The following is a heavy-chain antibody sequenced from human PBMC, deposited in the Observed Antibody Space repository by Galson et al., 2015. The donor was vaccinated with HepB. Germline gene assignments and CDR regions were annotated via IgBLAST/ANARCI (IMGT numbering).Heavy chain of an antibody. D-gene: IGHD4-17*01. J-gene: IGHJ6*02. CDR2: INPSGGAT. V-gene: IGHV1-46*01. Sequence: SVKVSCKASGYTFTNYYVHWVRQAPGQGLEWMGIINPSGGATYYAHHFQGRIILTSDTSTSTVYMDLSGLRSDDTAVYYCARRYGDAEIYSYFYGLDVWGQGTTVTVSS. CDR1: GYTFTNYY. CDR3: ARRYGDAEIYSYFYGLDV.